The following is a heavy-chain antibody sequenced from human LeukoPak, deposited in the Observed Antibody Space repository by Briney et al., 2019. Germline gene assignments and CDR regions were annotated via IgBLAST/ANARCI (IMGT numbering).Heavy chain of an antibody. CDR2: IIPIFGTA. D-gene: IGHD6-19*01. Sequence: ASVKVSCKASGGTFSSYAISWVRQAPGQGLEWMGGIIPIFGTANYAQKFQGRVTITTDESTSTAYMELSSLRSEDTAVYYCARVSSRLAVAGTQDWYFDLWGRGTLVTVSS. CDR1: GGTFSSYA. V-gene: IGHV1-69*05. J-gene: IGHJ2*01. CDR3: ARVSSRLAVAGTQDWYFDL.